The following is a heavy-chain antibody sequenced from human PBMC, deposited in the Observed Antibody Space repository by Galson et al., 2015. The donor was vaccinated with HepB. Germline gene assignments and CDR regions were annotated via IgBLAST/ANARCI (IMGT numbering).Heavy chain of an antibody. V-gene: IGHV4-34*01. Sequence: SETLSLTCAVYGGSLSDFYWTWIRQPPGKGLEWIGEIKHTGTTNYQPSLKSRVTISVDTSKNEFSLSLSSLTAADTAVYYCARVGVSKFGGALVVPYYFDYWGQGTLVTVSS. CDR3: ARVGVSKFGGALVVPYYFDY. J-gene: IGHJ4*02. CDR2: IKHTGTT. D-gene: IGHD3-16*02. CDR1: GGSLSDFY.